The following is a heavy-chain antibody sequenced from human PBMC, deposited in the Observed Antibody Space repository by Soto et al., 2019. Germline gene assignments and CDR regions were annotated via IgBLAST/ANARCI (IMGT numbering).Heavy chain of an antibody. J-gene: IGHJ2*01. CDR2: KYHSGST. D-gene: IGHD6-6*01. Sequence: QMQLQESGPGLVRPSGTLSLTCGVSGGSISSTKWWPWVRQPPGQGPEWIGGKYHSGSTNYNPSPTGRVTISLDKSRNHVSLRLSSGPSADTAIYCFASQDYCRSTDASFRVNGYFELWGRGILVTVSS. CDR3: ASQDYCRSTDASFRVNGYFEL. V-gene: IGHV4-4*01. CDR1: GGSISSTKW.